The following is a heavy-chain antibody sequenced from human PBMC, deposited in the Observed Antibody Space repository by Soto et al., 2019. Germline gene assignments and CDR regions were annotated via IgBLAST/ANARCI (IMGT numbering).Heavy chain of an antibody. V-gene: IGHV1-58*01. J-gene: IGHJ4*02. D-gene: IGHD3-3*01. Sequence: SVKVSCKTSGFMFTSSAVQWVRQARGQRLEWIGWLGVGSGNTHYAQHLQERVTLTRDMSTGTAYMELSSLRSDDTAVYYCARVDVFRFLEWLIWGQGTLVTVCS. CDR3: ARVDVFRFLEWLI. CDR2: LGVGSGNT. CDR1: GFMFTSSA.